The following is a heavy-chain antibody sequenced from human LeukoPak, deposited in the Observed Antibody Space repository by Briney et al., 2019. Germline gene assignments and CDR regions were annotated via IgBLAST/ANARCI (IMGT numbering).Heavy chain of an antibody. CDR1: GYTFTSYG. J-gene: IGHJ6*02. CDR3: ATPLTTRYYYGMDV. CDR2: ISAYNGNT. Sequence: ASVKVSCKASGYTFTSYGISWVRQAPGQGLEWMGWISAYNGNTNYAQKLQGRVTMTTDTSTSTAYMELRSLRSEDTAVYYCATPLTTRYYYGMDVWGQGTTVTVSS. V-gene: IGHV1-18*01. D-gene: IGHD4-17*01.